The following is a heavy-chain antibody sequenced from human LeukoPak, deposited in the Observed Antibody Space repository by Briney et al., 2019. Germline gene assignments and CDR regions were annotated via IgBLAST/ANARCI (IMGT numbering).Heavy chain of an antibody. Sequence: GGSLRLSCAASGFTFSDYDMHWVRQATGKGLEWVAAIGTAGDTYYTGSVKGRFTISRENAKNSLYLQMNSLRAGDTAVYYCARVAKERVGGVYYFDYWGQGTLVSVSS. D-gene: IGHD1-1*01. CDR2: IGTAGDT. CDR3: ARVAKERVGGVYYFDY. CDR1: GFTFSDYD. J-gene: IGHJ4*02. V-gene: IGHV3-13*01.